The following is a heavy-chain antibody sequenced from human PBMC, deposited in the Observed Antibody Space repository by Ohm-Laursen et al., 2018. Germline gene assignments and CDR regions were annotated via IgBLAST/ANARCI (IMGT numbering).Heavy chain of an antibody. CDR3: ARGGTWSFDY. D-gene: IGHD3-16*01. CDR1: GFTFSGYS. V-gene: IGHV3-48*01. J-gene: IGHJ4*02. CDR2: ISSSSTTI. Sequence: SLRLSCAASGFTFSGYSMNWVRQAPGKGLEWVSYISSSSTTIYYADSVKGRFTISRDNAKSSVYLQMNNLRVEDTAVYYCARGGTWSFDYWGQGSLVAVSS.